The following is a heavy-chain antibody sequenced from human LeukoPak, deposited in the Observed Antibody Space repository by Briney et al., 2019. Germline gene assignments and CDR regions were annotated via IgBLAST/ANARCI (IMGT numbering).Heavy chain of an antibody. CDR3: ARLEPTAMVDY. Sequence: SETLSLTCAVYGGSFSGYYWSWIRQPPGKGLEWIGEINHSGSTNYNPSLKSRVTISVDTSKNQFSLKLSSVTAADTAVYYCARLEPTAMVDYWGQGTLVTVSS. CDR1: GGSFSGYY. CDR2: INHSGST. D-gene: IGHD5-18*01. J-gene: IGHJ4*02. V-gene: IGHV4-34*01.